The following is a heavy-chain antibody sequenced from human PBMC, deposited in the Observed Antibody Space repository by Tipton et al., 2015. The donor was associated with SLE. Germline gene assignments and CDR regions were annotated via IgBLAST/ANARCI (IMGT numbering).Heavy chain of an antibody. CDR3: ARVGTERFDY. D-gene: IGHD1-7*01. J-gene: IGHJ4*02. V-gene: IGHV4-59*01. CDR1: GGSISNYY. CDR2: IYYSGST. Sequence: LRLSCTVSGGSISNYYWSWIRQPPGKGLEWIGYIYYSGSTNYNPSLKSRVTMSVDTSKNQLSLKLSSVTAADTAVYYCARVGTERFDYWGQGTLVTVSS.